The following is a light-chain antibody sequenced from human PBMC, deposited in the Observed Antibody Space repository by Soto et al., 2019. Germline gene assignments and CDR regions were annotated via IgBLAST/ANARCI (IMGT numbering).Light chain of an antibody. V-gene: IGKV3-15*01. Sequence: EIVMTQSPATLSVSPGERATVPCRASQSVRNNLAWYQQKPGQAPRLLIYGASTRATGIPARFSGSGYGTEFTLTISSLQSEDFAAYYCQQYNNWPLTFGGGTKVDIK. J-gene: IGKJ4*01. CDR3: QQYNNWPLT. CDR1: QSVRNN. CDR2: GAS.